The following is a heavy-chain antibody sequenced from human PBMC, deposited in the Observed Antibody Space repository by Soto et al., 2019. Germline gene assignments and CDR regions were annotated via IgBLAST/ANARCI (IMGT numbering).Heavy chain of an antibody. D-gene: IGHD2-8*02. CDR2: ISRDGRTT. V-gene: IGHV3-30*03. CDR3: TGEGASGY. Sequence: QVQLVESGGGVVQPGRSLRLSCAVSGFTVSSYGMHWVRQAPGKGLEWVAVISRDGRTTFYADSVKGRFTISRDNSRNTLFLEMNSLRGDDMAVYYCTGEGASGYWGQGTLVTVCS. CDR1: GFTVSSYG. J-gene: IGHJ4*02.